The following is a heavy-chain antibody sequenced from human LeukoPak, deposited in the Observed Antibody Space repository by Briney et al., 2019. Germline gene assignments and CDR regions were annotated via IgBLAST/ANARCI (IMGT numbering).Heavy chain of an antibody. CDR2: IGTSSGAI. CDR1: GFTFSTYN. J-gene: IGHJ5*01. V-gene: IGHV3-48*01. Sequence: GGSLRLSCSASGFTFSTYNMNWVRQAPGKGLEWVSFIGTSSGAIYYADSVKGRFTTSRDDAKKSLYLQMNSLRGEDTAVYYCARNLDSWGQGALVTVSS. CDR3: ARNLDS.